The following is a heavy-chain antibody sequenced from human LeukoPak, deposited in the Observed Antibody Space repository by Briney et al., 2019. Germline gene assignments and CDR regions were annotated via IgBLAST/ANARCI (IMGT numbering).Heavy chain of an antibody. D-gene: IGHD2-2*01. CDR3: ARGLGYCTSTTCLLPFNY. Sequence: EGSLRLFCAASGFTVSTYYMTWVRQAPGKGLECVSVIYNCCITYYADSVKGRFTFSRDNSKNTLYLQMNSLRAEDTAMYYCARGLGYCTSTTCLLPFNYWGQRT. CDR2: IYNCCIT. V-gene: IGHV3-53*01. CDR1: GFTVSTYY. J-gene: IGHJ4*02.